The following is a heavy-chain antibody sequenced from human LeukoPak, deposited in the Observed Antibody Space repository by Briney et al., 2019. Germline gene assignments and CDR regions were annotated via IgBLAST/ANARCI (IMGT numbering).Heavy chain of an antibody. V-gene: IGHV4-4*07. J-gene: IGHJ3*02. CDR3: ARESVVVPAVMGPDGAFDI. CDR1: GGSISSYY. Sequence: SSETLSLTCTVSGGSISSYYWSWIRQPAGKGLEWIGRIYTSGSTNYNPSLKSRVTMSVDTSKNQFSLKLSSMTAADTAVYYCARESVVVPAVMGPDGAFDIWGQGTMVTVSS. D-gene: IGHD2-2*01. CDR2: IYTSGST.